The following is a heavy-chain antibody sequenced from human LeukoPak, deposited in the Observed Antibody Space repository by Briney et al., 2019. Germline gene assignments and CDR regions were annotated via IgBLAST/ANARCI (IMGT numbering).Heavy chain of an antibody. CDR1: GFTFSSYG. CDR3: AKDRGSYYVPYFDY. Sequence: GGSLRLSCAASGFTFSSYGMHWVRQAPGKGLEWVAFIRYDGSNKYYADSVKGRFTISRDNSKNTLYLQMNSLRAEDTAVYYCAKDRGSYYVPYFDYWGQGTLVTVSS. V-gene: IGHV3-30*02. D-gene: IGHD1-26*01. J-gene: IGHJ4*02. CDR2: IRYDGSNK.